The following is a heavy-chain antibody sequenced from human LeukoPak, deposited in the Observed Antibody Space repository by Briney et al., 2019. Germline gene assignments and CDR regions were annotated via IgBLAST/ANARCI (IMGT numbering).Heavy chain of an antibody. J-gene: IGHJ3*02. CDR2: INHSGTT. D-gene: IGHD2-21*01. CDR3: ARGGDSEAFDI. V-gene: IGHV4-38-2*02. Sequence: PSETLSLTCTVYGGSISSGYYWGWIRQTPGKGPEWMGSINHSGTTYYNPSLQSRVTISVDTSQNQLSLRLASVAAADAAVYYCARGGDSEAFDIWGQGTMVTVSS. CDR1: GGSISSGYY.